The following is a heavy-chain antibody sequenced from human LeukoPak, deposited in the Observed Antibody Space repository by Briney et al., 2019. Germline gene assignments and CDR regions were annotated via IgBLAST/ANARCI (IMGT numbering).Heavy chain of an antibody. CDR3: ARDIRGLVWGYYFDY. CDR1: GYTLTELS. Sequence: ASVKVSCKVSGYTLTELSMHWVRQAPGKGLEWMGGFDPEDGETIYAQKFQGRVTITADKSTSTAYMELSSLRSEDTAVYYCARDIRGLVWGYYFDYWGQGTLVTVSS. CDR2: FDPEDGET. D-gene: IGHD1-26*01. J-gene: IGHJ4*02. V-gene: IGHV1-24*01.